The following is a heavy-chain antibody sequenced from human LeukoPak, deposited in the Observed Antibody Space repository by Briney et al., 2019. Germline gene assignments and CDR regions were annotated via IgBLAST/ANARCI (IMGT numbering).Heavy chain of an antibody. D-gene: IGHD3-22*01. CDR3: AKDVRSGYFDY. J-gene: IGHJ4*02. CDR2: IYSDGSKQ. V-gene: IGHV3-33*06. CDR1: AFIFNNYG. Sequence: PGGSLRLSCAASAFIFNNYGMHWVRQAPGKGLEWVAVIYSDGSKQNYEDSVKGRFTISRDDSKNTVYLQMNSLRAEDTAVYYCAKDVRSGYFDYWGQGTLVTVSS.